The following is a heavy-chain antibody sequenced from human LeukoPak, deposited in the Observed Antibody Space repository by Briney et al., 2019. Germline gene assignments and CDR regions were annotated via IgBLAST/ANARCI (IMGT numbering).Heavy chain of an antibody. D-gene: IGHD5-18*01. J-gene: IGHJ4*02. CDR1: GFTFNNYS. Sequence: GGSLRLSCAASGFTFNNYSMNWVRQAPGKGLEWVSSISSSSNYIYYADSVKGRFTISRDNAKNSLYLQMNSLRAEDTAIYYCAKQDTSMDYFDYWGRGTLVSVSS. V-gene: IGHV3-21*04. CDR2: ISSSSNYI. CDR3: AKQDTSMDYFDY.